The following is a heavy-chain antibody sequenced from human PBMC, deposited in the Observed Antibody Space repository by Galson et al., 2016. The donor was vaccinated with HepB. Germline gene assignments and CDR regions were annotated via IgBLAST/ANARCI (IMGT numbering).Heavy chain of an antibody. J-gene: IGHJ6*02. CDR2: IDWDGDE. CDR3: ARVRSRMIMGYAMDV. V-gene: IGHV2-70*20. CDR1: GFSLNTRGVA. D-gene: IGHD2-8*01. Sequence: PALVKPTQTLTLTCTFSGFSLNTRGVAVGWVRQPPGKALEWLALIDWDGDEYYSRSLKTRLTISKGTSKNQVVLTMTNMDPVDTATYYCARVRSRMIMGYAMDVWGRGTTVTVSS.